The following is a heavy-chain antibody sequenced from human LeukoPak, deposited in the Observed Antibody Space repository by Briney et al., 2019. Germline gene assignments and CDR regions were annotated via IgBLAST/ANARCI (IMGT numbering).Heavy chain of an antibody. Sequence: GGSLRLSRAASGFTFSSYWMSWVRQAPGKGLEWVANIKQDGSEKYYVDSVKGRFTISRDNAKNSLYLQMNSLRAEDTAVYYCAKNRWILRTFGSMDVWGKGTTVTVSS. J-gene: IGHJ6*03. CDR3: AKNRWILRTFGSMDV. V-gene: IGHV3-7*03. D-gene: IGHD3-16*01. CDR2: IKQDGSEK. CDR1: GFTFSSYW.